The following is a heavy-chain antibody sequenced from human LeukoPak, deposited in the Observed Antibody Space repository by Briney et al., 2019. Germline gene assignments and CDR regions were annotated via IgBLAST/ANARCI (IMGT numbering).Heavy chain of an antibody. CDR3: ARLGGYYDPPGY. CDR1: GGSISSSTYY. V-gene: IGHV4-39*01. J-gene: IGHJ4*02. Sequence: SETLPLTCTVSGGSISSSTYYWAWIRQPPGKGLEWIATTHHSGSTYYKPSLRSGVTISVDTSRNQFSLKLSSVTVADTAVYYCARLGGYYDPPGYWGQGTLVTVSS. CDR2: THHSGST. D-gene: IGHD3-22*01.